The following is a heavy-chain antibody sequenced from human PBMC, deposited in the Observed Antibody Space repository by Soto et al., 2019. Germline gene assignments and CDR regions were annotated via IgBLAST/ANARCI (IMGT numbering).Heavy chain of an antibody. D-gene: IGHD3-22*01. Sequence: EVQLVESGGGLVQPGGSLRLSCAASGFTFSSYWMSWVRQAPGKGLEWVANIKQDGSEKYYVDSVKGQFTISRDNAKNSLNLQMNSLRAEDTAVYYCARVTDYYESSGYFDYWGQGTLVTVSS. CDR3: ARVTDYYESSGYFDY. CDR1: GFTFSSYW. CDR2: IKQDGSEK. V-gene: IGHV3-7*01. J-gene: IGHJ4*02.